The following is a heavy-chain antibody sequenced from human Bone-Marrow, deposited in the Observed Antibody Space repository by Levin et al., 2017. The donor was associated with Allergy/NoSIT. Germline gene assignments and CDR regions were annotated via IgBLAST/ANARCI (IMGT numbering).Heavy chain of an antibody. D-gene: IGHD6-13*01. CDR3: ARHIAVAGNDGFDI. CDR2: IYPGDSDT. J-gene: IGHJ3*02. Sequence: KVSCKASGYSFTNYWIGWVRQMPGKGLEWMASIYPGDSDTRYSPSFQGHVTILADKSIGTAYLQWSSLKASDTAMYYCARHIAVAGNDGFDIWGQGTKVTVSS. CDR1: GYSFTNYW. V-gene: IGHV5-51*01.